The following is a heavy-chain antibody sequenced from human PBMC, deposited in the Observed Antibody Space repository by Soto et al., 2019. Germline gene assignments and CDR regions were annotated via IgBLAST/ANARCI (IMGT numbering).Heavy chain of an antibody. Sequence: QVQLVESGGGVVQPGRPLRLSCAASGFTFSSYGIHWVRQAPGKGLEWVAVRWYDGSIRYYADSVKGRFTISRDNSKNTVYLQMNSLRAEDTAVYYCARRVGAPIDYWGQGTLVTVSS. V-gene: IGHV3-33*01. J-gene: IGHJ4*02. CDR3: ARRVGAPIDY. D-gene: IGHD1-26*01. CDR1: GFTFSSYG. CDR2: RWYDGSIR.